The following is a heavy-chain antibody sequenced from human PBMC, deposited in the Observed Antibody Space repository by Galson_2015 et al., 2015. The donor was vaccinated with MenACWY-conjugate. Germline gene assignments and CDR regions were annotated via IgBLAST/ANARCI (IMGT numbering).Heavy chain of an antibody. CDR3: ARDQLSPYCGGDCYRPYYYYGMDV. D-gene: IGHD2-21*02. J-gene: IGHJ6*02. V-gene: IGHV3-48*02. Sequence: SLRLSCAASGFTFSSYSMNWVRQAPGKGLEWVSYISSSSSTIYYADSVKGRFTISRDNAKNSLYLQMNSLRDEDTAVYYCARDQLSPYCGGDCYRPYYYYGMDVWGQGTTVTVSS. CDR1: GFTFSSYS. CDR2: ISSSSSTI.